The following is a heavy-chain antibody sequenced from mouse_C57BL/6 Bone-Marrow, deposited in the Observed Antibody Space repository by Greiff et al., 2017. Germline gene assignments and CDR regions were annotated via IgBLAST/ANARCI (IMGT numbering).Heavy chain of an antibody. CDR1: GYTFTSYG. CDR2: IYPRSGNT. CDR3: AREGDCHWYFDV. V-gene: IGHV1-81*01. J-gene: IGHJ1*03. Sequence: VQLQQSGAELARPGASVKLSCKASGYTFTSYGISWVKQRTGRGLEWIGEIYPRSGNTYYNEKFKGKATLTVDKSSSTAYMELRSLPAEDSAVYCCAREGDCHWYFDVWGTGTTVTVSS.